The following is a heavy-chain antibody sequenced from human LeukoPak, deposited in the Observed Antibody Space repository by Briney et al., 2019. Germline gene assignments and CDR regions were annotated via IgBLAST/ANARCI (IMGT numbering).Heavy chain of an antibody. CDR1: GGSISSYY. V-gene: IGHV4-4*07. Sequence: PSETLSLTCTVSGGSISSYYWSWIRQPAGKGLEWIGRIYTSGSTNYNPSLKSRVTMSVGTSKDQFSLKLSSVTAADTAVYYCAREGIAAARSNWFDPWGQGTLVTVSS. CDR3: AREGIAAARSNWFDP. J-gene: IGHJ5*02. D-gene: IGHD6-13*01. CDR2: IYTSGST.